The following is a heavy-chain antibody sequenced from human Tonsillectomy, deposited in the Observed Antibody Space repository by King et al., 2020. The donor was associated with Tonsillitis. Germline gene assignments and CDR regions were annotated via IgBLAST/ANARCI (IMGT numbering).Heavy chain of an antibody. D-gene: IGHD2-21*01. CDR3: ARDLVFLYYFDY. Sequence: VQLVESGGGVVQPGRSLRLSCAASGFTFSSYAMHWVRQAPGKGLEWVAVISYDGSNKYHADSVKGRFTISRDNSKNTLFLQMNSLRPEDTAVYYCARDLVFLYYFDYWGQGTLVTVSS. J-gene: IGHJ4*02. V-gene: IGHV3-30*04. CDR1: GFTFSSYA. CDR2: ISYDGSNK.